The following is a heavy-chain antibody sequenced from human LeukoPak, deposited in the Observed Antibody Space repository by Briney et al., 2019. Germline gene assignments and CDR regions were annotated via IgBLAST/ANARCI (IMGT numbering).Heavy chain of an antibody. CDR3: AREITLTGYKYGLGFNY. Sequence: SETLSLTCTVSGGSISSYYWSWIRQSPGMGLEWIGSIYYSGATDYNPSLKSRVTISADTSNNQFSLRLRSVTAADTAVYYCAREITLTGYKYGLGFNYWGQGTLVTVSS. CDR1: GGSISSYY. V-gene: IGHV4-59*01. D-gene: IGHD5-12*01. CDR2: IYYSGAT. J-gene: IGHJ4*02.